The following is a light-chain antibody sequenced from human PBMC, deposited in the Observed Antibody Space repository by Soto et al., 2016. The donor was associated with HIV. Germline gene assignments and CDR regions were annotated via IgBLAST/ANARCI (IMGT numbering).Light chain of an antibody. CDR1: QAIGNY. CDR2: AAF. CDR3: QKYNSVPLT. J-gene: IGKJ4*01. V-gene: IGKV1-27*01. Sequence: DIQLTRSPSSLSASVGDRVTITCRASQAIGNYLAWYQQQPGKSPKLLIYAAFTLQSGVPSRFRGSGSGTDFALTISSLQPEDIATYYCQKYNSVPLTFGGGTKVEIK.